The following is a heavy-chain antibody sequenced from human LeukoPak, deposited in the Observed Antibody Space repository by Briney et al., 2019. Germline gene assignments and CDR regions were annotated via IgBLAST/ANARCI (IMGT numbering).Heavy chain of an antibody. Sequence: PGGSLRLSCAASGFIFSNYAMSWVRQAPGKGLEWVAVIWYDGSNKYYADSVKGRFTISRDNSKNTLYLQMNSLRAEDTAVYYCARVLLPLYGMDVWGQGTTVTVSS. CDR3: ARVLLPLYGMDV. J-gene: IGHJ6*02. V-gene: IGHV3-33*08. CDR2: IWYDGSNK. D-gene: IGHD3-22*01. CDR1: GFIFSNYA.